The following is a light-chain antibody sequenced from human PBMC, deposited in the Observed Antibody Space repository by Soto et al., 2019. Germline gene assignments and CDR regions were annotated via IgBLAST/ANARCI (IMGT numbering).Light chain of an antibody. Sequence: EIVLTQSPGTLSLSPGERATLSCRASQSVSSSYLAWYQQKPGQAPKLLIYGASSRATGIPDRFSGSGSGTDFTLTISRLEPEDFAVYYWQQFGPPPSTFGQGTKLEIK. V-gene: IGKV3-20*01. CDR2: GAS. CDR1: QSVSSSY. CDR3: QQFGPPPST. J-gene: IGKJ2*01.